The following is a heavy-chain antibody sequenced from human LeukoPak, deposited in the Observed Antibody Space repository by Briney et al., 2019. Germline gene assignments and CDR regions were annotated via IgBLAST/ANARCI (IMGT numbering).Heavy chain of an antibody. Sequence: ASVKVSCKASGYTFTGYYMHWVRQAPGQGLEWMGWINPNSGGTNYAQKFQGRVTMTRDTSISTAYMELSRLRSDDTAVYYCARVESVRFLEWFQHWGQGTLVTVSS. CDR1: GYTFTGYY. CDR3: ARVESVRFLEWFQH. V-gene: IGHV1-2*02. D-gene: IGHD3-3*01. CDR2: INPNSGGT. J-gene: IGHJ1*01.